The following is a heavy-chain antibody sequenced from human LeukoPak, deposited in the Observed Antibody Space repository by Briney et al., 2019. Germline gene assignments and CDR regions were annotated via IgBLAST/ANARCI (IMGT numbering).Heavy chain of an antibody. V-gene: IGHV1-2*06. CDR1: GYTFTGYY. D-gene: IGHD1-26*01. J-gene: IGHJ6*03. CDR3: ARYGKGPAHMDV. CDR2: INPNSGGT. Sequence: ASVKVSCKASGYTFTGYYMHWVRQAPGQGLEWMGRINPNSGGTNYAQKFQGRVTMTRDTSISTAYMELSRLGSDDTAVYYCARYGKGPAHMDVWGKGTTVTVSS.